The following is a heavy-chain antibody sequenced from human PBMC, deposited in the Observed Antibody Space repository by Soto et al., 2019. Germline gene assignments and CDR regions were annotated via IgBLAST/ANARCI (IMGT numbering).Heavy chain of an antibody. V-gene: IGHV3-48*02. Sequence: GGSLRLSCAASGFTFSSYSMNWVRQAPGKGLEWVSYISTSSRTISYADSVKGRFTISRDNAKNSLYLQMNSLRDEDTAVYYCARDRGSGDGYSVYLGYWGQGTLVTVSS. D-gene: IGHD2-15*01. CDR3: ARDRGSGDGYSVYLGY. CDR1: GFTFSSYS. J-gene: IGHJ4*02. CDR2: ISTSSRTI.